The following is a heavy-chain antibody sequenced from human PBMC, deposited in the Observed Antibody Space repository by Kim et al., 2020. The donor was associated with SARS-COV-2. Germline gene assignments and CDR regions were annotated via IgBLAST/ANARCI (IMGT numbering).Heavy chain of an antibody. V-gene: IGHV3-66*02. Sequence: GGSLRLSCAMSGFTVTDNHMPWVRQAPGKGLEWVSVISCGGNTYYADSVEGRFTISTDHSKNTLFLQMSRLKTEDTAVYHCTKEPRHNSGVDFDPWGQGILVTVSS. J-gene: IGHJ5*02. CDR2: ISCGGNT. CDR3: TKEPRHNSGVDFDP. D-gene: IGHD3-10*01. CDR1: GFTVTDNH.